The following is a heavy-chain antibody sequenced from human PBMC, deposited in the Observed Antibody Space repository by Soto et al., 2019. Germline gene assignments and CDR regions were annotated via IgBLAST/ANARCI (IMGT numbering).Heavy chain of an antibody. CDR1: AYTFTSYY. CDR3: ATPLSACQRKAFDI. V-gene: IGHV1-46*01. J-gene: IGHJ3*02. Sequence: ASVKVSCKASAYTFTSYYMHWVQQAPGQGLEWMGIINPSGGSTSYAQKFQGRVTMTRDTSTSTVYMELSSLRSEDTAVYYCATPLSACQRKAFDIWGQGTIVTASS. D-gene: IGHD6-25*01. CDR2: INPSGGST.